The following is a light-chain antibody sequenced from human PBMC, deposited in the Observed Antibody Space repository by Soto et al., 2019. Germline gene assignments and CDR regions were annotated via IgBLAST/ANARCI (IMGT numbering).Light chain of an antibody. CDR3: QSYDSSLSGVL. V-gene: IGLV1-40*01. CDR1: RSNIGAGYD. CDR2: DTD. J-gene: IGLJ3*02. Sequence: QSVLTQPPLVSGAPGARVTISCSGSRSNIGAGYDVHWYQQLPGSAPKLLIYDTDKRPSGLPDRFSGSKSGTSASLAIAGLQAEDEADYHCQSYDSSLSGVLFGGGTKLTVL.